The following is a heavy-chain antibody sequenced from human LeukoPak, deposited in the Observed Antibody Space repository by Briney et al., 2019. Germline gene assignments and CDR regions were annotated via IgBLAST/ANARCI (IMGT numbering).Heavy chain of an antibody. CDR2: IYHSGST. J-gene: IGHJ4*02. Sequence: PSQTLSLTCAVSGGSISSGGYSWSWIRQPPGKGLEWIGYIYHSGSTYYNPSLKSRVTISVDRSKNQFSLKLSSVTAADTAVYYCASGRWPRGDYWGQGTLVTVSS. V-gene: IGHV4-30-2*02. D-gene: IGHD5-24*01. CDR1: GGSISSGGYS. CDR3: ASGRWPRGDY.